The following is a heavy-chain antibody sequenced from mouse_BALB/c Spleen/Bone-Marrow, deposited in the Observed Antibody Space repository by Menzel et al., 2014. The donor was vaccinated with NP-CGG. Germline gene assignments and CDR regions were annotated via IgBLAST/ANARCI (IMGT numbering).Heavy chain of an antibody. CDR1: GYTFTSYW. D-gene: IGHD4-1*01. Sequence: QVQLKQSGAELAKPGASVKMSCKASGYTFTSYWMHWVKQGPGQGLEWIGYINPSTGYTEYNQRFKDKATLTADKSSSTAYMQLSSLTSEDPAVYYCASNWDVDWGQGTTLTVSS. CDR3: ASNWDVD. J-gene: IGHJ2*01. V-gene: IGHV1-7*01. CDR2: INPSTGYT.